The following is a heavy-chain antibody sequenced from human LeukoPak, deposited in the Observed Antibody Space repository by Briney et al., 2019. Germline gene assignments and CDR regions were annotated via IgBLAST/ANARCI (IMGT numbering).Heavy chain of an antibody. CDR2: IYSGGST. D-gene: IGHD5-18*01. J-gene: IGHJ4*02. Sequence: PGGSLRLSCAASGFTVSNNYMSWVRQAPGKGLEWVSVIYSGGSTYYSDSVKGRFTISRDNSKKTLYLQMKSPTAEDTAMSYIARAYLGYNYGFDYWGQGTLVTVSS. V-gene: IGHV3-53*01. CDR3: ARAYLGYNYGFDY. CDR1: GFTVSNNY.